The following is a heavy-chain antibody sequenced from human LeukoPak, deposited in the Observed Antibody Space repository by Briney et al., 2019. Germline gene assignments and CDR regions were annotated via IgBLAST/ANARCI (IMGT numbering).Heavy chain of an antibody. CDR3: ARDIAGYGSGSYHQNWFDP. J-gene: IGHJ5*02. V-gene: IGHV4-31*03. Sequence: PSETLSLTCTVSGGSISSGGYYWSWIRQHPGKGLEWIGYIYYSGSTYHNPSLKSRVTISVDTSKNQFSLKLSSVTAADTAVYYCARDIAGYGSGSYHQNWFDPWGQGTLVTVSS. CDR2: IYYSGST. CDR1: GGSISSGGYY. D-gene: IGHD3-10*01.